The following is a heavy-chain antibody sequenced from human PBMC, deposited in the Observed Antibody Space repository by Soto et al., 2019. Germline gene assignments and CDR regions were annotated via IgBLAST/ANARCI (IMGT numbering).Heavy chain of an antibody. J-gene: IGHJ4*02. D-gene: IGHD6-19*01. V-gene: IGHV3-30*18. CDR1: GFTFSSYG. Sequence: GGSLRLSCAASGFTFSSYGMHWVRQAPGKGLEWVAVISYDGSNKYYADSVKGRFTISRDNSKNTLYLQMNSLRAEDTAVYYCAKDRVWAVAGEIVDYWGQGTLVTVSS. CDR3: AKDRVWAVAGEIVDY. CDR2: ISYDGSNK.